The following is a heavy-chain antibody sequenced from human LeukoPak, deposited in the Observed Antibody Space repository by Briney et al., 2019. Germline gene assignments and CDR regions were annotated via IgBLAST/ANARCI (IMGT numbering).Heavy chain of an antibody. CDR3: AREGDYYDSRGHVASDASDI. CDR1: GFTFSNYW. D-gene: IGHD3-22*01. V-gene: IGHV3-7*03. CDR2: IKQDGSEK. J-gene: IGHJ3*02. Sequence: PGGSLRLSCAASGFTFSNYWMSWVRQAPGKGLEWVANIKQDGSEKYYVDSVKGRFTISRDNAKNSLYLQMNSLRAEDTAVYYCAREGDYYDSRGHVASDASDIWGQGTMVTVSS.